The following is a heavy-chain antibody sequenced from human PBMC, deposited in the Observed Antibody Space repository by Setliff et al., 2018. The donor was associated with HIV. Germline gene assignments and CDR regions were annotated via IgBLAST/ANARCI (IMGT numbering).Heavy chain of an antibody. J-gene: IGHJ4*02. V-gene: IGHV2-5*02. D-gene: IGHD1-1*01. CDR1: GFSLATDAVA. CDR2: IYWDGDK. CDR3: TRVNNFRSVYFGS. Sequence: SGPTLVNPTQTLTLTCDFSGFSLATDAVAVGWIRQPPGKGPEWLALIYWDGDKRYNPSLKDRLTITKATSNNHVVLMMSNMDPADTATYYCTRVNNFRSVYFGSWGQGTLVTVSS.